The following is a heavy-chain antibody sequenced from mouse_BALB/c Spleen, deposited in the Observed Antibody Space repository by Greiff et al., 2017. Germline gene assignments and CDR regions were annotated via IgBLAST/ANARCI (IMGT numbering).Heavy chain of an antibody. CDR2: IWSGGST. CDR3: ARNYGSSPYYFDY. Sequence: VQLVESGPGLVQPSQSLSITCTVSGFSLTSYGVHWVRQSPGKGLEWLGVIWSGGSTDYNAAFISRLSISKDNSKSQVFFKMNSLQANDTAIYYCARNYGSSPYYFDYWGQGTTLTVSS. D-gene: IGHD1-1*01. V-gene: IGHV2-2*02. J-gene: IGHJ2*01. CDR1: GFSLTSYG.